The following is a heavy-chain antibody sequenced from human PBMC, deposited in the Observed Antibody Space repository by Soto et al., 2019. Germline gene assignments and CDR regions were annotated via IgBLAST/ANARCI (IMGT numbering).Heavy chain of an antibody. CDR2: ISSSSSTI. D-gene: IGHD7-27*01. Sequence: GSLRLSCAASGFTFSSYSINLVRQAPGKGLGWGSYISSSSSTIYYAESVRGRFTISRDNAKNSLYLQMNSLRDEDTAVYYCARVGTWGGFLNLFAPWGQGTLVTVSS. J-gene: IGHJ5*02. CDR1: GFTFSSYS. V-gene: IGHV3-48*02. CDR3: ARVGTWGGFLNLFAP.